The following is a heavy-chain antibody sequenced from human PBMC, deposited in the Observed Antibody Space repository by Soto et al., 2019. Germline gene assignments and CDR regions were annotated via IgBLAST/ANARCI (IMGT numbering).Heavy chain of an antibody. D-gene: IGHD1-26*01. CDR3: ARDPKSGNQKLYFDY. J-gene: IGHJ4*02. CDR1: GFSFRSYS. V-gene: IGHV3-48*02. Sequence: LRLSCVASGFSFRSYSMNWVRQAPGKGPEWVAYVSGSGNTQYYADSVKGRFTISRDNAMQSLYLQLNSLRDEDTAVYYCARDPKSGNQKLYFDYWGQGALVNVSS. CDR2: VSGSGNTQ.